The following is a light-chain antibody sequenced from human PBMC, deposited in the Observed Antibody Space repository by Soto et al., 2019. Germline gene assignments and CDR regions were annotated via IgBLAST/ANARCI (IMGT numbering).Light chain of an antibody. V-gene: IGLV2-11*01. J-gene: IGLJ1*01. CDR2: DVS. Sequence: QSALTQPRSVSGSPGQAVTISCTGTSSNVGSHNYVSWYQQHPGKAPKLIINDVSKRPSGVPDRFSGSKSGNTASLTISGLQAEDEAYYYCFSFAGGLFVFGAGTKVTVL. CDR1: SSNVGSHNY. CDR3: FSFAGGLFV.